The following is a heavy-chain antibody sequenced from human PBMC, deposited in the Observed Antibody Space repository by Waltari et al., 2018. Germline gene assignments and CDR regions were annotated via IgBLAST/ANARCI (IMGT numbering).Heavy chain of an antibody. D-gene: IGHD3-10*01. Sequence: QGQLVQSGPEVKKPGASVKISCRASGHMSSLKNVQRIRQAPGQGLEWMGWINTEHGKTSYVHNLQGRVTLTTETSTKVSYMELRRLTSDDTALYYCATDRGANWGQGTLVTVSS. V-gene: IGHV1-18*01. CDR3: ATDRGAN. CDR2: INTEHGKT. CDR1: GHMSSLKN. J-gene: IGHJ1*01.